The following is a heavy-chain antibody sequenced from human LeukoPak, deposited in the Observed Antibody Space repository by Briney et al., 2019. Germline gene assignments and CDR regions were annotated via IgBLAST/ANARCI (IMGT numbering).Heavy chain of an antibody. J-gene: IGHJ3*02. Sequence: ASVKVSCKASGYTFIDYYMHWVRQAPGQGLEWMGWINPNSGGTNYAQKFQGRVTMTRDTPISTAYMEMNSLRSDDTAVYYCAGAYCGGDCYSGRTFDIWGQGTMVTVSS. V-gene: IGHV1-2*02. CDR3: AGAYCGGDCYSGRTFDI. D-gene: IGHD2-21*02. CDR2: INPNSGGT. CDR1: GYTFIDYY.